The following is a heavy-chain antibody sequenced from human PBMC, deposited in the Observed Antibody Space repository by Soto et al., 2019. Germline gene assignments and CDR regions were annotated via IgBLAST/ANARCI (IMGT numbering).Heavy chain of an antibody. D-gene: IGHD2-15*01. CDR1: GYTFTSYG. J-gene: IGHJ4*02. Sequence: GASVKVSCKASGYTFTSYGISWVRQAPGQGLEWMGWISGYNGNTNLAQKLQGRVTMTTDTSTSTAYMELRSLRSDDTAVYYCEIAVVTQGRWQYFDYWGQGTLVTVSS. V-gene: IGHV1-18*01. CDR2: ISGYNGNT. CDR3: EIAVVTQGRWQYFDY.